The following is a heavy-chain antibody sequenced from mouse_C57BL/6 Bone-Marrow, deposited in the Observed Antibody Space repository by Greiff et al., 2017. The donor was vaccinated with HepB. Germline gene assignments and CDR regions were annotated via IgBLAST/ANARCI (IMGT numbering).Heavy chain of an antibody. CDR3: ARETIVNWYFDV. D-gene: IGHD2-5*01. J-gene: IGHJ1*03. CDR2: ISDGGSYT. V-gene: IGHV5-4*01. CDR1: GFTFSSYA. Sequence: EVQLQQSGGGLVKPGGSLKLSCAASGFTFSSYAMSWVRQTPEKRLEWVATISDGGSYTYYPDNVKGRFTISRDNAKNNLYLQMSHLKSEDTAMYYCARETIVNWYFDVWGTGTTVTVSS.